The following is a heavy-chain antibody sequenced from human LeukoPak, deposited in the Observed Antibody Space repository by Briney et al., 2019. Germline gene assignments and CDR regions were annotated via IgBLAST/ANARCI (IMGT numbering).Heavy chain of an antibody. CDR3: ARVGSTGWYDDFDL. D-gene: IGHD6-19*01. CDR2: ICDDGSQK. V-gene: IGHV3-33*01. J-gene: IGHJ4*02. CDR1: AFTFSRYG. Sequence: GGSLRLSCAASAFTFSRYGMHWVRRAPGKGLEWVAGICDDGSQKYYGDSVKGRFTISRDNSQKTLNLHMNSLKPDDTAVYFCARVGSTGWYDDFDLWGQGAPVTVYS.